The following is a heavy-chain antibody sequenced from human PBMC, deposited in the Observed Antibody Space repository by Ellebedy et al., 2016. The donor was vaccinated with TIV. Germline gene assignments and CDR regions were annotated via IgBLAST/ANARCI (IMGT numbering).Heavy chain of an antibody. J-gene: IGHJ2*01. CDR3: ARGQGSPPDWYFDR. CDR1: GGSFSGYY. V-gene: IGHV4-34*01. Sequence: GSLRLSXAVYGGSFSGYYWSWIRQPPGKGLEWIGEINHSGSTNYNPSLKSRVTISVDTSKNQFSLKLSSVTAADTAVYYCARGQGSPPDWYFDRWGRGTLVTVSS. CDR2: INHSGST. D-gene: IGHD3-10*01.